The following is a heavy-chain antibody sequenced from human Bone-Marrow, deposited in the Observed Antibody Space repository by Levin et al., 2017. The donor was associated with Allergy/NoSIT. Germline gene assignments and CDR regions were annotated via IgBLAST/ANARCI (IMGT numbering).Heavy chain of an antibody. CDR3: AKVGGSGTYLRWSFDS. V-gene: IGHV3-30*18. CDR1: GFTFISYA. CDR2: TSSDGSNT. D-gene: IGHD3-10*01. Sequence: QRGESLKISCAASGFTFISYAMHWVRQAPGKGLEWVAVTSSDGSNTFYADSVKGRFTISRDNSKSTLYLQMNSLRVEDTALYYCAKVGGSGTYLRWSFDSWGQGTLVTVSS. J-gene: IGHJ4*02.